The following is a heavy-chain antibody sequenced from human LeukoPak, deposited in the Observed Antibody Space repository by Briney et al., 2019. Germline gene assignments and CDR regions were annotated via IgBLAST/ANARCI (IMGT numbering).Heavy chain of an antibody. CDR1: GFTFINAW. V-gene: IGHV3-15*01. D-gene: IGHD1-26*01. CDR2: IKSKTDGGTT. CDR3: ARDPYSGNYGNYYYYYMDV. Sequence: GGSLRPSWAASGFTFINAWRSWVRQAPGKGLEWVGRIKSKTDGGTTDYAAPVKGRFPISRDDSKNTLYLQMNSLGPEDTALYYCARDPYSGNYGNYYYYYMDVWGKGTTVTISS. J-gene: IGHJ6*03.